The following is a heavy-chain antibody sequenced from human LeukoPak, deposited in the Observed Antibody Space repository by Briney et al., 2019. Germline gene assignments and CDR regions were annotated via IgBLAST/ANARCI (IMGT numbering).Heavy chain of an antibody. CDR3: ANGGDDYDFWSGLSSWFDP. Sequence: SVKVSCKASGGTFSSYAISWVRQAPGQGLEWMGGIIPIFGTANYAQKFQGRVTITTDEPTSTAYMELSSLRSEDTAVYYCANGGDDYDFWSGLSSWFDPWGQGTLVTVSS. CDR2: IIPIFGTA. CDR1: GGTFSSYA. D-gene: IGHD3-3*01. J-gene: IGHJ5*02. V-gene: IGHV1-69*05.